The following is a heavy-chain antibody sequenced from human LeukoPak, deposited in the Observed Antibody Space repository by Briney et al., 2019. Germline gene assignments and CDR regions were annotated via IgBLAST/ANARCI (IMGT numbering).Heavy chain of an antibody. J-gene: IGHJ4*02. V-gene: IGHV1-69-2*01. CDR2: VDPEDGET. CDR1: GYTFTDYY. Sequence: ASVKISCKASGYTFTDYYMHWVQQAPGKGLEWMGRVDPEDGETIYAEKFQGRVTITADTSTDTAYMELSSLRSEDTAVYYCATAGSRPTYYDFWSGYSPFDYWGQGTLVTVSS. CDR3: ATAGSRPTYYDFWSGYSPFDY. D-gene: IGHD3-3*01.